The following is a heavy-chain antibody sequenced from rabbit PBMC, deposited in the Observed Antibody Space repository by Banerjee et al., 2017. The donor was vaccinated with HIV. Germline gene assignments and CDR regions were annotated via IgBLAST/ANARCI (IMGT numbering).Heavy chain of an antibody. Sequence: QEQLEESGGDLVKPEGSLTLTCTASGFTLSSYWMWWVRQAPGKGLEWIGCIYTGDDTTYYANWAKGRFTISRTSSTTVTLQMTSLTAADTATYFCARDLAGVIGWNFHLWGQGTLVTVS. D-gene: IGHD4-1*01. J-gene: IGHJ4*01. CDR3: ARDLAGVIGWNFHL. CDR1: GFTLSSYW. V-gene: IGHV1S45*01. CDR2: IYTGDDTT.